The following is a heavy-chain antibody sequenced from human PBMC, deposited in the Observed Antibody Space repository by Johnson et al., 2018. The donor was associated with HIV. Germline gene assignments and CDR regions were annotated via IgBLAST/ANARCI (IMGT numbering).Heavy chain of an antibody. CDR2: IYSGGTT. CDR3: AREGRTGPDTFDI. Sequence: VQLVESGGGLIQPGGSLRLSCVASGFTVSSNYMSWVRQAPGKGLELVSVIYSGGTTYYADSVKGRFTVSRDNSKNTLFLQMNGLRAEDTAVYYCAREGRTGPDTFDIWGQGTMLTVSS. CDR1: GFTVSSNY. V-gene: IGHV3-66*03. J-gene: IGHJ3*02.